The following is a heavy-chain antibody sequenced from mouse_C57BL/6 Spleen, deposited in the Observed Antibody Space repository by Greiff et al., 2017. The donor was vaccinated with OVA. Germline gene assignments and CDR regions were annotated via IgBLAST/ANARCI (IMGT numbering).Heavy chain of an antibody. D-gene: IGHD3-2*02. CDR2: ISYDGSN. CDR3: AREETAQDLWFAY. Sequence: VQLQQSGPGLVKPSQSLSLTCSVTGYSITSGYYWHWIRQFPGNNLEWMGYISYDGSNNYNPSLNNRISITRDTSTNQLFLKLNSVTTEDTATYYCAREETAQDLWFAYWGQGTLVTVSA. CDR1: GYSITSGYY. J-gene: IGHJ3*01. V-gene: IGHV3-6*01.